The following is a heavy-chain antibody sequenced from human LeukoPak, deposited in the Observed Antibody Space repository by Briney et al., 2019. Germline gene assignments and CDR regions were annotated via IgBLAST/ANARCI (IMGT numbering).Heavy chain of an antibody. J-gene: IGHJ5*02. Sequence: SETLSLTCAVYGGSFSGYYWSWIRQPPGKGLEWIWEINHSGSTNYNPSLKSRVTISVDTSKNQFSLKLSSVTAADTAVYYCARAPVDTAMVTRWFDPWGQGTLVTVSS. V-gene: IGHV4-34*01. CDR2: INHSGST. D-gene: IGHD5-18*01. CDR3: ARAPVDTAMVTRWFDP. CDR1: GGSFSGYY.